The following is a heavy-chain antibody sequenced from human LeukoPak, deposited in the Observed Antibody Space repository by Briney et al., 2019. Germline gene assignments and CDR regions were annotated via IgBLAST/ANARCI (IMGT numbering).Heavy chain of an antibody. Sequence: PSETLSLTCTVSGASMTGYYWTWIRQPPGKGLEWIGYIYYSGSTSYNPSLKSRVTISLDTAKNQFSLKMTSVTAADTAVYYCARYQLPDYWGPGTMAAVSS. CDR2: IYYSGST. D-gene: IGHD2-2*01. CDR3: ARYQLPDY. V-gene: IGHV4-59*01. J-gene: IGHJ4*02. CDR1: GASMTGYY.